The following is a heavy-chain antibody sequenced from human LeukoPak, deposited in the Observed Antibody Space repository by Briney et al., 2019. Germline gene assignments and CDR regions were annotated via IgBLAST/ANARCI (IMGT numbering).Heavy chain of an antibody. D-gene: IGHD5-18*01. Sequence: GASVKVSCKASGYTFISYDINWVRQATGQGLEWMGWMNPNSGNIGYAQKFQGRVTMTRNTSISTAYMELSSLRSEDTAVYYCARRNTAMVAGLDYWGQGTLVTVSS. J-gene: IGHJ4*02. CDR3: ARRNTAMVAGLDY. V-gene: IGHV1-8*01. CDR1: GYTFISYD. CDR2: MNPNSGNI.